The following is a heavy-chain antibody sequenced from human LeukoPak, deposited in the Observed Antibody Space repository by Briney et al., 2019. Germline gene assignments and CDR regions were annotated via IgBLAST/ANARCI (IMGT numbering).Heavy chain of an antibody. CDR1: GYTFTGYY. CDR2: INPNSGGT. D-gene: IGHD3-22*01. Sequence: GSVKVSCKASGYTFTGYYMHWVRQAPEQGLEWMGWINPNSGGTNYAQKFQGRVTMTRDTSISTAYMELSRLRSDDTAVYYCARDRSDDSSGYRYYYYYYGMDVWGQGTTVTVSS. J-gene: IGHJ6*02. CDR3: ARDRSDDSSGYRYYYYYYGMDV. V-gene: IGHV1-2*02.